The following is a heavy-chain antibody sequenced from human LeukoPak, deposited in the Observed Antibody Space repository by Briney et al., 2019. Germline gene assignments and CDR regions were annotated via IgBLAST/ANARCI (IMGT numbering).Heavy chain of an antibody. CDR2: ITNTGSHT. D-gene: IGHD5-24*01. V-gene: IGHV3-21*01. CDR3: ARDREAYYFDY. CDR1: EFMFSYYA. Sequence: GGSLRLSCAASEFMFSYYAMNWVRQAPGKGLEWVSSITNTGSHTFFADSVKGRFTISRDNAKNSLYLQMNSLRAEDTAVYYCARDREAYYFDYWGQGTLVTVSS. J-gene: IGHJ4*02.